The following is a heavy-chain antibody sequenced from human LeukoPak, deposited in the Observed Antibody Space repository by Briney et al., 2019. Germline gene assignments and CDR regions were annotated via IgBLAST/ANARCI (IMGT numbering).Heavy chain of an antibody. J-gene: IGHJ4*02. CDR3: ARNDMAAAGTFAF. V-gene: IGHV1-69*05. CDR2: IIPSFDVS. Sequence: ASVKVSCKASGGSFRSKAVSWVRQAPGQGLEWMGAIIPSFDVSNYAQKFQGRITITMDEPASTAYMELTSLRSEDTAVYYCARNDMAAAGTFAFWGQGTLVTVSS. CDR1: GGSFRSKA. D-gene: IGHD6-13*01.